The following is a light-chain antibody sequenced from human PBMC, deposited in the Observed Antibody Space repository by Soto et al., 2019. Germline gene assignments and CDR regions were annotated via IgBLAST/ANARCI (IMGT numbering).Light chain of an antibody. V-gene: IGLV2-14*01. Sequence: QSALTQPASVSGSPGQSITSSCTGTSSDVGGYNYVSWYQQHPGKAPKLMIYEVSNRPSGVSNRFSGSKSGNTASLTISGLQAEDEADYYCSSYTSSSHYVFGTGTKLTVL. CDR3: SSYTSSSHYV. CDR2: EVS. J-gene: IGLJ1*01. CDR1: SSDVGGYNY.